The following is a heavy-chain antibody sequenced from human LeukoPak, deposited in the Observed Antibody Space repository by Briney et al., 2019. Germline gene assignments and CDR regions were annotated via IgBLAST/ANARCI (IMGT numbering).Heavy chain of an antibody. V-gene: IGHV3-23*01. J-gene: IGHJ4*02. CDR3: AKLYSSSYGFDY. CDR2: ISGSGGST. Sequence: GGSLRLSCAASGFIFSNYGMNWVRQAPGKGLEWVSAISGSGGSTYYADSVKGRFTISRDNSKNTLYLQMNSLRAEDAAVYYCAKLYSSSYGFDYWGQGTLVTVSS. CDR1: GFIFSNYG. D-gene: IGHD6-6*01.